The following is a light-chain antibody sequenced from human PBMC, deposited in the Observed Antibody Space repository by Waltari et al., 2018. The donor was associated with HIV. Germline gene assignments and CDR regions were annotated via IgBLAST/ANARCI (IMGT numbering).Light chain of an antibody. V-gene: IGLV3-25*03. CDR1: ALPNRY. CDR2: KDR. J-gene: IGLJ2*01. CDR3: QSADRSGSHVV. Sequence: ITCFGDALPNRYAYWYQQRPGQAPVLVIYKDRERPSGIPERFSGSNSGTTVTLIISGVQPEDEADYYCQSADRSGSHVVFGGGTKVTV.